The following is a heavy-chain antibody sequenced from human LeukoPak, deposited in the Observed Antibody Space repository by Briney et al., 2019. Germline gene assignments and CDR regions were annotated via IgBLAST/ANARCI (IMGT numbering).Heavy chain of an antibody. D-gene: IGHD6-19*01. CDR1: GGSISSGFHY. CDR2: IYTSGST. J-gene: IGHJ4*02. CDR3: ARTTIAVAGTSDYFDY. Sequence: SETLSLSCTVSGGSISSGFHYWSWIRQPAAKGLEWIGHIYTSGSTNYNPSLKSRLTISVDTSKNQFSLKLSSVTAADTAVYYCARTTIAVAGTSDYFDYWSQGTLVTVSS. V-gene: IGHV4-61*09.